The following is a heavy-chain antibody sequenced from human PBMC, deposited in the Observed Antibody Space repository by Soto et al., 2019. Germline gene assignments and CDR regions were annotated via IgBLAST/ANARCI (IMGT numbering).Heavy chain of an antibody. D-gene: IGHD6-13*01. CDR3: ARNLYRSSWSQYYYYYGMDV. V-gene: IGHV4-59*01. Sequence: SETLSLTCTVSGGSISSYYWSWIRQPPGKGLEWIGYIYYSGSTNYNPSLKSRVTISVDTSKNQFSLKLSSVTAADTAVYYCARNLYRSSWSQYYYYYGMDVWGQGTTVTVSS. J-gene: IGHJ6*02. CDR1: GGSISSYY. CDR2: IYYSGST.